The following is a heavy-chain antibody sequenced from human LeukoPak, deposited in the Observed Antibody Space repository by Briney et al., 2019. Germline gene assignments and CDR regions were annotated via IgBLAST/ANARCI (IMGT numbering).Heavy chain of an antibody. CDR3: ARGRVGALLHALDI. D-gene: IGHD1-26*01. V-gene: IGHV3-23*01. J-gene: IGHJ3*02. CDR2: IRTSGGAT. Sequence: GGSLRLSCAGSGFTFGSYSINWVRQAPGQGLEWVSAIRTSGGATSYADSVKGRFATTRDDSTSTVFLQMNSLRAEDTAVYYCARGRVGALLHALDIWGQGTLVAVSS. CDR1: GFTFGSYS.